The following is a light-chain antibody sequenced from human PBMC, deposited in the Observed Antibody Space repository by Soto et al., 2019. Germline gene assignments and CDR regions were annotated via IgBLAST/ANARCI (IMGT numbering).Light chain of an antibody. J-gene: IGLJ2*01. V-gene: IGLV2-14*01. CDR2: DVS. CDR3: SSYTSSVVV. CDR1: SSDVGGYNY. Sequence: QSALTQPASVSGSPGQSITISCTGTSSDVGGYNYVSWYQQHPGKAPKLMIYDVSNRPSGVSNRFPGSKSGNTASLTISGLQAEDEADYYCSSYTSSVVVFGGGTKLTVL.